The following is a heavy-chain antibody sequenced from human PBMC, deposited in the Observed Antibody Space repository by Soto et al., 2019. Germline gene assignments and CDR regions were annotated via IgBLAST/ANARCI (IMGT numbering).Heavy chain of an antibody. V-gene: IGHV3-21*04. J-gene: IGHJ4*02. CDR1: GFTFGSYS. CDR3: ARGLLPYYDFWSGYSTESYFDY. Sequence: GGSLTLSCGASGFTFGSYSMNWVRQAPGKGLEWVSSISSSSSYIYYADSVKGRFTISRDNAKNSLYLQMNSLRAEDTALYHCARGLLPYYDFWSGYSTESYFDYWGQGTLVTVSS. D-gene: IGHD3-3*01. CDR2: ISSSSSYI.